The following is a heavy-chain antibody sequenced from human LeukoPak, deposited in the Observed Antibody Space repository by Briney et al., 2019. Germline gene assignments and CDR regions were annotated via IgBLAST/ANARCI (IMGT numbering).Heavy chain of an antibody. Sequence: SETLSLTCTVSGGSISSYYWSWIRQPAGKGLEWIGRIYTRGSTNYNPSLKSRVTMSADMSKNQFSLKLSSVTAADAAVYYCAGEGHHYDSTGYYYGGEDYWGQGTLVTVSS. J-gene: IGHJ4*02. V-gene: IGHV4-4*07. D-gene: IGHD3-22*01. CDR2: IYTRGST. CDR1: GGSISSYY. CDR3: AGEGHHYDSTGYYYGGEDY.